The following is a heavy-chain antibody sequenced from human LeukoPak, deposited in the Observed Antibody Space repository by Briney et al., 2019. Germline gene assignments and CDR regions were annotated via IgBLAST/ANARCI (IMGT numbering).Heavy chain of an antibody. Sequence: GGSLRLSCAASGFTFSSYSMNWVRQAPGKGLEWVSSISSSSSYIYYADSVKGRFTISRDNAKNSLYLQMNSLRAEDTAVCYCASGLYCSSTSCRVQHWGQGTLVTVSS. J-gene: IGHJ1*01. CDR3: ASGLYCSSTSCRVQH. CDR1: GFTFSSYS. V-gene: IGHV3-21*01. D-gene: IGHD2-2*01. CDR2: ISSSSSYI.